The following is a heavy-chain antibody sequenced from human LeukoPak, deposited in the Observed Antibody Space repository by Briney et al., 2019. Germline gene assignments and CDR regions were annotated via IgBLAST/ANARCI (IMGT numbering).Heavy chain of an antibody. Sequence: GGSLRLSCAASGFTVSSNYMSWVRQAPGKGLEWVSAISGSGGSTYYADSVKGRFTISRDNSKNTLYLQMNCLRAEDTAVYYCAKDRSGYYDSSGYPYYFDYWGQGTLVTVSS. CDR3: AKDRSGYYDSSGYPYYFDY. CDR2: ISGSGGST. J-gene: IGHJ4*02. D-gene: IGHD3-22*01. V-gene: IGHV3-23*01. CDR1: GFTVSSNY.